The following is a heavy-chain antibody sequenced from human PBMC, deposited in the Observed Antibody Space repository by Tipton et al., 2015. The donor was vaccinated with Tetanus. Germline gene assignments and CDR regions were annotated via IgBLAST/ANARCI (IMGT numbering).Heavy chain of an antibody. CDR3: ARHLYGYWFDP. J-gene: IGHJ5*02. Sequence: LSLTCTVSGGSISDKKYYWGWIRQPPGKGLEWLASIYFEGSTYYSPSLKSRLTIDVDTSHNLFSLRLTSVTASDMAVYYCARHLYGYWFDPWGQGALVTVSS. D-gene: IGHD2/OR15-2a*01. CDR2: IYFEGST. CDR1: GGSISDKKYY. V-gene: IGHV4-39*02.